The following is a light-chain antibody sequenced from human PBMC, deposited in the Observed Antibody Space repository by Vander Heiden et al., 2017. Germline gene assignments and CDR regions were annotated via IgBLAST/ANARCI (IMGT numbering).Light chain of an antibody. Sequence: QSPPPQPRSASGAPGQSVTIPCTGTLRDVGGSNHVSRYQHHPGKAPKLIIYDVGKRPSGVPARFSGSKSGNTASLTISGLQAEDEADYYCCSYAGRSTFYVFGVGTKVTVL. CDR3: CSYAGRSTFYV. V-gene: IGLV2-11*01. CDR1: LRDVGGSNH. CDR2: DVG. J-gene: IGLJ1*01.